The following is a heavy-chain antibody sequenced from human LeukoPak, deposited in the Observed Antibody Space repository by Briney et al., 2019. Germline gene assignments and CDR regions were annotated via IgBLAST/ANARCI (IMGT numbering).Heavy chain of an antibody. CDR3: ARASSPYSGSYRSGY. CDR2: ISYDGSNK. CDR1: GFTFSSYA. D-gene: IGHD1-26*01. Sequence: GGSLRLSCAASGFTFSSYAMHWVRQAPGKGLEWVAVISYDGSNKYYADSVKGRFTISRDNSKNTLYLQMNSLRAGDTAVYYCARASSPYSGSYRSGYWGQGTLVTVSS. V-gene: IGHV3-30*01. J-gene: IGHJ4*02.